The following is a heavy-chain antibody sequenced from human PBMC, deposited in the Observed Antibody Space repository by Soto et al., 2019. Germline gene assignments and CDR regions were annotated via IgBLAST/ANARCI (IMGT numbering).Heavy chain of an antibody. V-gene: IGHV3-23*01. CDR3: ARGQVVVAAPRGYFDY. J-gene: IGHJ4*02. Sequence: GGSLRLSCAASGFTFASYAMAWVRQAPGKGVEWVSGIDAGGGRTYYADSVKGRFTISRDNSRNTLFLQMDNLRGEDTAIYYCARGQVVVAAPRGYFDYWGQGTLVTVSS. D-gene: IGHD2-15*01. CDR1: GFTFASYA. CDR2: IDAGGGRT.